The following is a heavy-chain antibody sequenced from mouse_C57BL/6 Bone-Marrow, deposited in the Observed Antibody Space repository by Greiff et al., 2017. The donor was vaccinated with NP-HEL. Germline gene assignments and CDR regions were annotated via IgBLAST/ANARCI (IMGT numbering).Heavy chain of an antibody. CDR3: ARSDYYGSSYYWFAY. V-gene: IGHV1-64*01. D-gene: IGHD1-1*01. CDR2: IHPNSGST. Sequence: VQLQQPGAELVKPGASVKLSCKASGYTFTSYWMHWVKQRPGQGLEWIGMIHPNSGSTNYNEKFKSKATLTVDKSSSTAYMQLSSLTSEDSAVYYCARSDYYGSSYYWFAYWGQGTLVTVSA. J-gene: IGHJ3*01. CDR1: GYTFTSYW.